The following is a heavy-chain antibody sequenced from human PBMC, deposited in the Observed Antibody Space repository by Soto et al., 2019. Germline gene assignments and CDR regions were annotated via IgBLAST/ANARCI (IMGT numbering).Heavy chain of an antibody. CDR3: VKDESINWYSGHFRH. CDR2: INWNSGSI. CDR1: XFTFDDYA. D-gene: IGHD6-13*01. J-gene: IGHJ1*01. Sequence: SLRLSCAAXXFTFDDYAMHWVRQVPGKGLEWVSGINWNSGSIGYGDSVKGRFAISRDNAKNSLHLQMNSLSAEDTAFYYCVKDESINWYSGHFRHWGQGTLVTVSS. V-gene: IGHV3-9*01.